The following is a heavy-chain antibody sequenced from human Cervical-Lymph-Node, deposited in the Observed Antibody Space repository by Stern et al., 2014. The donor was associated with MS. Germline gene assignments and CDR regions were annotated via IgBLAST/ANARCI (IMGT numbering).Heavy chain of an antibody. D-gene: IGHD4-17*01. Sequence: VQLVESGPEVKKPGASVKVSCKASGYTFSTYGIHWVRQAPGQGLEWMGWISGNNGNTFYAQKFLGRVTMTTHTSTTTVFMDLRSLRSDDTAVYYCARDLTATVTTPGGYWGQGTLVTVSS. CDR3: ARDLTATVTTPGGY. V-gene: IGHV1-18*04. CDR2: ISGNNGNT. J-gene: IGHJ4*02. CDR1: GYTFSTYG.